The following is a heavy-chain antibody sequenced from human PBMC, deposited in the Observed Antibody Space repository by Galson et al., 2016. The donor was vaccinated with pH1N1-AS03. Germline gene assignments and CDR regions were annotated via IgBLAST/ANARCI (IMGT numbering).Heavy chain of an antibody. CDR2: ISSRSSDI. CDR1: GFTFSSYS. V-gene: IGHV3-21*01. D-gene: IGHD6-13*01. CDR3: ATNIEQRHTSKWYKFDH. Sequence: SLRLSCAASGFTFSSYSVNWVRQAPGKGLEWVSSISSRSSDIYYADSVKGRFTISRDNARRSLYLQMNSLRAEDTAVYYCATNIEQRHTSKWYKFDHWGPGTLVTVSS. J-gene: IGHJ4*02.